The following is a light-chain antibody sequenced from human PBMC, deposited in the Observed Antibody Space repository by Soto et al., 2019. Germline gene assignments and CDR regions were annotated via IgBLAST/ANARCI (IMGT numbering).Light chain of an antibody. J-gene: IGLJ1*01. CDR1: SSDVGGYNY. CDR2: EVS. CDR3: SSYTSSSTLYV. V-gene: IGLV2-14*01. Sequence: QSALTQPASVSGSPGQSITSSCTGTSSDVGGYNYVSWYQQHPGKAPKLMIYEVSNRPSGVSNRFSGSKSGNPASLTISGLQAEDEADYYCSSYTSSSTLYVFGTGTKVTVL.